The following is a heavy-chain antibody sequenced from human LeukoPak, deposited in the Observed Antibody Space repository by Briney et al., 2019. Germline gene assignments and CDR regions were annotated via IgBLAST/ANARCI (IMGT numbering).Heavy chain of an antibody. CDR3: ARDVVGYSYGIDDYYYGMDV. V-gene: IGHV3-30-3*01. Sequence: GGSLRLSCVVSGFTFSSYWMSWVRQAPGKGLEWVAVISYDGSNKYYADSVKGRFTISRDNSKNTLYLQMNSLRAEDTAVYYCARDVVGYSYGIDDYYYGMDVWGQGTTVTVSS. CDR1: GFTFSSYW. J-gene: IGHJ6*02. D-gene: IGHD5-18*01. CDR2: ISYDGSNK.